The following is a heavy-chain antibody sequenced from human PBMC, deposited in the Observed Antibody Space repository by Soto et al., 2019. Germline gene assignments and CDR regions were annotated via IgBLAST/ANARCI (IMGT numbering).Heavy chain of an antibody. D-gene: IGHD6-19*01. V-gene: IGHV1-69*02. CDR1: GGTFSSYT. CDR3: ARALGQQWLDYYYYYMDV. J-gene: IGHJ6*03. Sequence: SVKVSCKASGGTFSSYTISWVRQAPGQGLEWMGRIIPILGIANYAQKFQGRVTITADKSTSTAYMELSSLRSEDTAVYYCARALGQQWLDYYYYYMDVWGKGTTVTVSS. CDR2: IIPILGIA.